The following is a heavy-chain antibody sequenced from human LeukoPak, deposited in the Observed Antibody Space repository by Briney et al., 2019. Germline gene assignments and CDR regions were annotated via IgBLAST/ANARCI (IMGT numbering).Heavy chain of an antibody. CDR3: ARDPAHYYDFWSGYYTYAFDI. D-gene: IGHD3-3*01. CDR1: GFTFSSYA. Sequence: PGRSLRLSCAASGFTFSSYAMHWVRQAPGNGLEWVAVISYDGSNKYYADSVKGRFTISRDNSKNTLYLQMNSLRAEDTAVYYCARDPAHYYDFWSGYYTYAFDIWGQGTMVTVSS. V-gene: IGHV3-30-3*01. J-gene: IGHJ3*02. CDR2: ISYDGSNK.